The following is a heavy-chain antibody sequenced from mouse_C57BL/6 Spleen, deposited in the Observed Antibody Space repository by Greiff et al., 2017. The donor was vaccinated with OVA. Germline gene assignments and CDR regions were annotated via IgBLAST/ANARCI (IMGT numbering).Heavy chain of an antibody. D-gene: IGHD1-1*01. CDR2: IDPETGGT. J-gene: IGHJ2*01. Sequence: QVQLQQSGAELVRPGASVTLSCKASGYTFTDYEMNWVKQTPVHGLEWIGAIDPETGGTAYNQKFKGKAILTADKSSSTAYMELRSLTSEDSAVYYCTRLGRTEDYWGQGTTLTVSS. CDR3: TRLGRTEDY. V-gene: IGHV1-15*01. CDR1: GYTFTDYE.